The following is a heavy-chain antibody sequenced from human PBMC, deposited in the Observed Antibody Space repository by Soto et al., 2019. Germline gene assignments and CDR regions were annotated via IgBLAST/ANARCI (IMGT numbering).Heavy chain of an antibody. D-gene: IGHD3-22*01. CDR1: GYTFTSYG. CDR3: ARALYYYDNSGLAY. J-gene: IGHJ4*02. CDR2: INIYSGDA. V-gene: IGHV1-18*01. Sequence: QVRLEQSGPEVKKTGASVKVSCKASGYTFTSYGISWVRQAPGQGLGWMGWINIYSGDANYAQSFQDRVTMTRDTXXNTVYMEMRTLRSDDTAVYYCARALYYYDNSGLAYWGQGTLVTVSS.